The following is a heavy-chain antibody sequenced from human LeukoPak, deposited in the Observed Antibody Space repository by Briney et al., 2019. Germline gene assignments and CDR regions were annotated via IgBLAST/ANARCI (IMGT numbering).Heavy chain of an antibody. Sequence: SVKVSCKASGGTFSSYAISWVRQAPGQGLEWMGGIIPIFGTANYAQKFQGRVTITTDESTSTAYMELSSLRSEDTAVYYCAGSDIVVFPAAPPPPLDYWGQGTLVTVSS. CDR3: AGSDIVVFPAAPPPPLDY. CDR1: GGTFSSYA. CDR2: IIPIFGTA. J-gene: IGHJ4*02. D-gene: IGHD2-2*01. V-gene: IGHV1-69*05.